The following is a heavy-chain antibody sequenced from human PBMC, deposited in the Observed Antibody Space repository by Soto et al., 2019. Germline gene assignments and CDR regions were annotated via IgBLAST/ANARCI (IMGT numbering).Heavy chain of an antibody. Sequence: SETLSLTCAVSGGSISSGGYSWSWIRQPPGKGLEWIGYIYHSGSTCYNPSLKSRVTLSVDRSKNQFSLKLSSVTAADTAVYYCARAGNRYYYYGMDVWGQGTTVTVSS. CDR3: ARAGNRYYYYGMDV. V-gene: IGHV4-30-2*01. J-gene: IGHJ6*02. CDR2: IYHSGST. CDR1: GGSISSGGYS.